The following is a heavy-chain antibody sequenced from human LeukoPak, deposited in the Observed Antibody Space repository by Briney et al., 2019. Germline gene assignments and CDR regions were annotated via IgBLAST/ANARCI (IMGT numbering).Heavy chain of an antibody. CDR1: GFTFSNYE. CDR3: ARAFSSGHSYYFDY. D-gene: IGHD3-22*01. Sequence: HPGGSLRLSCAASGFTFSNYEMNWVRQAPGKGLEWVSYISSRGSTLYYADSVKGRFTISRDNAKNSLYLQMNSLRAEDTAVYYCARAFSSGHSYYFDYWGQGTLVTVSS. J-gene: IGHJ4*02. CDR2: ISSRGSTL. V-gene: IGHV3-48*03.